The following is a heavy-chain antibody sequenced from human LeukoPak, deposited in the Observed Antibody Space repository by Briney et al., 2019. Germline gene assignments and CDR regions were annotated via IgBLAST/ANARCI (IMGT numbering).Heavy chain of an antibody. Sequence: GRSLRLSCAASGFTFSSYGMHWVRQAPGKGLEWVAVISYDGSNKYYADSVKGRFTISRDNSKNTLYLQMNSLRAEDTAVYYCAKERSIHGSGSQNLDYWGQGTLVTVSS. V-gene: IGHV3-30*18. D-gene: IGHD3-10*01. CDR1: GFTFSSYG. J-gene: IGHJ4*02. CDR3: AKERSIHGSGSQNLDY. CDR2: ISYDGSNK.